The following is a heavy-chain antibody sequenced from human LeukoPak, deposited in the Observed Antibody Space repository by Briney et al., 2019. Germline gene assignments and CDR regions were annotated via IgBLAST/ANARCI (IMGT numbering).Heavy chain of an antibody. V-gene: IGHV5-51*01. CDR2: IFPGDSGT. CDR1: GYSFTNYW. Sequence: GESLKISCQASGYSFTNYWIGWVRQMPGKGLGWMGSIFPGDSGTRYNPSFEGQVTMSVDKSIRTSYLQWSSLKASDTPMYYCARRPEYYFDYWGQGILVSVSS. J-gene: IGHJ4*02. CDR3: ARRPEYYFDY. D-gene: IGHD1-14*01.